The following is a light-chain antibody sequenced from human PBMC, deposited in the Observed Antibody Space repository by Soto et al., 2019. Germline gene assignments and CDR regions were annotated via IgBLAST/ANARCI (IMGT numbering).Light chain of an antibody. Sequence: GARGTIPCRASQSISSWLAWYQQKPGKAPKLMIYDASSLESGVPSRFSGSGSGTDFTLTISSLQPEDVATYYCQQTYSKVRTLGQGTKVDIK. J-gene: IGKJ1*01. CDR3: QQTYSKVRT. V-gene: IGKV1-5*01. CDR2: DAS. CDR1: QSISSW.